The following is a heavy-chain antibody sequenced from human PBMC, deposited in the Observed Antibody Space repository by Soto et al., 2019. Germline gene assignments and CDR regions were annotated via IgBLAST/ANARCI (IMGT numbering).Heavy chain of an antibody. CDR1: GGSISSGGYY. D-gene: IGHD2-2*01. Sequence: SETLSLPCTVSGGSISSGGYYWRWIRQHPGKGLEWIGYIYYSGSTYYNPSLKSRVTISVDTSKNQFSLKLSSVTAADTAVYYCARDVGSSAGDYWGQGTLVTVSS. V-gene: IGHV4-31*03. CDR3: ARDVGSSAGDY. J-gene: IGHJ4*02. CDR2: IYYSGST.